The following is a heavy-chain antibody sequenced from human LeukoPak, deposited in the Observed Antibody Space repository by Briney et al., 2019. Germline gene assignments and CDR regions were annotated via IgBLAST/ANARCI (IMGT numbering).Heavy chain of an antibody. CDR2: ISYDGSNK. V-gene: IGHV3-30-3*01. D-gene: IGHD3-3*01. J-gene: IGHJ4*02. CDR1: GFTFRSYA. Sequence: PGGSLRLSCAASGFTFRSYAMHWVRQAPGKGLEWVAVISYDGSNKYYADSVKGRFTISRDNSKNTLYLQMNSLRAEDTAVYYCARDPDRFPFNYFDYWGQGTLVTVSS. CDR3: ARDPDRFPFNYFDY.